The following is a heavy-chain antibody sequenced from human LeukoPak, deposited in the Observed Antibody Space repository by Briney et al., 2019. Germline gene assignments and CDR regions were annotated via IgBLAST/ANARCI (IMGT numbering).Heavy chain of an antibody. J-gene: IGHJ4*02. CDR2: INPNSGDT. V-gene: IGHV1-2*02. CDR3: ARGDSSPYYYFDY. D-gene: IGHD3-22*01. Sequence: ASVKVSCKASGYTFTGYYLHWVRQAPGQGLEWMGWINPNSGDTNYAQKFQGRVTMTRDTSISTAYMELSRLRSDDTAVFYCARGDSSPYYYFDYWGQGNLVTVSS. CDR1: GYTFTGYY.